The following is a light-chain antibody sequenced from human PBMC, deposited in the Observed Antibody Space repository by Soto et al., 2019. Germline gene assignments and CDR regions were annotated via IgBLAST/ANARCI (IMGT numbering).Light chain of an antibody. CDR1: KSVSSSY. V-gene: IGKV3-20*01. CDR3: HQYGSSPRT. J-gene: IGKJ2*01. Sequence: EIVLTQSPGTLSLSPGERATLSCRASKSVSSSYLAWYQQKPGQAPRLLIYGASSRATGIPDRFSGSGSGIDFTLTISRLEPEDFALYYCHQYGSSPRTFVQGTKLEIK. CDR2: GAS.